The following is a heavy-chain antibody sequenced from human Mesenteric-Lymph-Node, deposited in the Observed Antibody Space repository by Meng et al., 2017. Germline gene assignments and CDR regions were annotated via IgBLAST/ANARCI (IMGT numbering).Heavy chain of an antibody. V-gene: IGHV1-8*03. CDR2: MNPNSGNT. CDR3: ARGIRSLQFDP. J-gene: IGHJ5*02. Sequence: ASVKVSCKASGYTFTSYDINWVRQATGQGLEWMGWMNPNSGNTGYAQKFQGRVTITRNTSISTAYVELSSLRSEDTAVYYCARGIRSLQFDPWGQGTLVTVSS. CDR1: GYTFTSYD.